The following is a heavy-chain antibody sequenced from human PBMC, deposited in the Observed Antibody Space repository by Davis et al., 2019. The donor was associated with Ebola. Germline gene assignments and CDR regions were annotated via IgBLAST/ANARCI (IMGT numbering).Heavy chain of an antibody. D-gene: IGHD6-19*01. Sequence: GGSLRLSCAVSGVTFRNYVMSWVRQAPGKGLEWVSCISTSSTYIYYADSVKGRFTISRDNAKNSLYLQLNSLRAEDTAVYYCARVGPYSSGWYLDYWGQGTLVTVSS. J-gene: IGHJ4*02. CDR3: ARVGPYSSGWYLDY. CDR1: GVTFRNYV. CDR2: ISTSSTYI. V-gene: IGHV3-21*01.